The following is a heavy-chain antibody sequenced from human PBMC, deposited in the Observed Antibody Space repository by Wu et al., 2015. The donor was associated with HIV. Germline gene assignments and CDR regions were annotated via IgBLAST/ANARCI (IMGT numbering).Heavy chain of an antibody. CDR3: ARVRDGYYDSSGYYPHYGMDV. D-gene: IGHD3-22*01. CDR1: GGTFSSYA. Sequence: QVQLVQSGAEVKKPGSSVKVSCKASGGTFSSYAISWVRQAPGQGLEWMGRIIPIFGTANYAQKLQGRVTITADESTSTAYMELSSLRSEDTAVYYCARVRDGYYDSSGYYPHYGMDVWGQGTTVTVSS. CDR2: IIPIFGTA. V-gene: IGHV1-69*13. J-gene: IGHJ6*02.